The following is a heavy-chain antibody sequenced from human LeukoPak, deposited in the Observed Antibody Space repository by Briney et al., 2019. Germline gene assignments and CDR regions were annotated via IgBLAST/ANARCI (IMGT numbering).Heavy chain of an antibody. V-gene: IGHV3-30-3*01. CDR1: GFTFSSYA. CDR3: ARGGSYFDY. D-gene: IGHD1-26*01. CDR2: ISYDGSNK. J-gene: IGHJ4*02. Sequence: GGSLRLSCAASGFTFSSYAMHWVRQAPGKGLEWVAVISYDGSNKYYADSVKGRFTISRDNSKNTLYLQMNSLRAEDTAVYYCARGGSYFDYWGQGTLVTVSS.